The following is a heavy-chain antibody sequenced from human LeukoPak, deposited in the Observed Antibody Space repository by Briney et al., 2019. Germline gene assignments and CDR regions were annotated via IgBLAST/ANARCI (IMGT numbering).Heavy chain of an antibody. Sequence: PGGSLRLSCAASGFTVSSNYMSWVRQAPGKGLEWVSVIYSGGSTYYADSVKGRFTISRDKSKNTLYLQMNSLRAEDTAVYYCHCSGGSCYFDYWGQGTLVTVSS. CDR1: GFTVSSNY. CDR3: HCSGGSCYFDY. V-gene: IGHV3-53*01. J-gene: IGHJ4*02. D-gene: IGHD2-15*01. CDR2: IYSGGST.